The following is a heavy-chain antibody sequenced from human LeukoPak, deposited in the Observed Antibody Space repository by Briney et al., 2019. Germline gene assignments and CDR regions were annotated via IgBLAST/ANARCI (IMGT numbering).Heavy chain of an antibody. CDR3: ASLTPDIVVVPAAVDFDY. CDR1: GGSFSGYY. CDR2: INHSGST. J-gene: IGHJ4*02. Sequence: PSETLSLTCAVYGGSFSGYYWSWIRQPPGRGLEWIGEINHSGSTNYNPSLKSRVTISVDTSKNQFSLKLSSVTAADTAVYYCASLTPDIVVVPAAVDFDYWGQGTLVTGSS. V-gene: IGHV4-34*01. D-gene: IGHD2-2*01.